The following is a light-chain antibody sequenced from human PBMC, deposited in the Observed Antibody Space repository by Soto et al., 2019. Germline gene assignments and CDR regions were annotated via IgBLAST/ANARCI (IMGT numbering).Light chain of an antibody. V-gene: IGKV3-20*01. CDR2: GAS. CDR3: QQYGSSPVT. CDR1: QSVSSSY. J-gene: IGKJ1*01. Sequence: EIVLTQSPGTLSLSPGERATLSCRASQSVSSSYLAWYQQKPGQAPRLLIYGASSRATGIPDRFSGSGSGTDFTLTTSRLESEDFAVYYCQQYGSSPVTFGQGTKVEIK.